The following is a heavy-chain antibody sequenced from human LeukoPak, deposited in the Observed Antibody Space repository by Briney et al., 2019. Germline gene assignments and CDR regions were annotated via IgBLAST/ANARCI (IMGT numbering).Heavy chain of an antibody. CDR1: GFTFSTYW. Sequence: GGSLRLSCAVSGFTFSTYWMHWVRQAPGKGLVWVSRINTDGSLMNYADPVKGRFTMSRDNAKNTLYLQMSSLRAEDTAVYYCARIIVGATGIDYWGQGTLVTVSS. CDR2: INTDGSLM. J-gene: IGHJ4*02. V-gene: IGHV3-74*01. D-gene: IGHD1-26*01. CDR3: ARIIVGATGIDY.